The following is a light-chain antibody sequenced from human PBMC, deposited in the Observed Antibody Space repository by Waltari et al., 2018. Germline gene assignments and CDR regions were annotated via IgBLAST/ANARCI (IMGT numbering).Light chain of an antibody. CDR3: HSRDASGVGGS. CDR2: DKN. Sequence: SSELTQDSAVSVAMGQTVRTTSHGASLRSYHASWYQQRPGQAPILVMYDKNNRPSGVPDRFSGSSSHNTASLTITGAQAEDEASYYCHSRDASGVGGSFGGGTKLTVL. J-gene: IGLJ2*01. V-gene: IGLV3-19*01. CDR1: SLRSYH.